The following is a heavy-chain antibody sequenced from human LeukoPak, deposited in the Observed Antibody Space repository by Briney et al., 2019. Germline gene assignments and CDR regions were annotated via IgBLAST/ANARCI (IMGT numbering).Heavy chain of an antibody. CDR2: INPSGGST. CDR3: ARVPGYTYGYDS. CDR1: GYTFTSYY. Sequence: ASVKLSCKASGYTFTSYYIYWVRQAPGQGLEWMGVINPSGGSTNYAQKFQGRVTMTRDMSTSTVYMELSRLRSEDTAVYYCARVPGYTYGYDSWGQGTRVTVSS. J-gene: IGHJ5*01. D-gene: IGHD5-18*01. V-gene: IGHV1-46*01.